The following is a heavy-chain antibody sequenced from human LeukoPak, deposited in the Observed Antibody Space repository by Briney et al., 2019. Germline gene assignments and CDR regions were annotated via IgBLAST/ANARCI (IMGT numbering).Heavy chain of an antibody. J-gene: IGHJ4*02. CDR3: TTEGSFYDILTGDYRGYFDS. V-gene: IGHV3-15*01. CDR2: IKSKADGGTP. D-gene: IGHD3-9*01. Sequence: GGSLRLSCSASGFTFTNAWMSWVRRAPGKGLEWVGRIKSKADGGTPDFAAPVKGRFTISRDDSKNTLILQMNSLRIEDTAVYYCTTEGSFYDILTGDYRGYFDSWGQGTLVTVSS. CDR1: GFTFTNAW.